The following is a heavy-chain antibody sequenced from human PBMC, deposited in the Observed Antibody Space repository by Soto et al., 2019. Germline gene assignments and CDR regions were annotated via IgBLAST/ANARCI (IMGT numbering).Heavy chain of an antibody. D-gene: IGHD1-26*01. CDR1: GGTFSSYA. CDR3: VAVVGATTAVAFDY. CDR2: IIPIFGTA. V-gene: IGHV1-69*12. Sequence: QVQLVQSGAEVKKPGSSVKVSCKASGGTFSSYAISWVRQAPGQGLEWMGGIIPIFGTANYAQKFQGRVTIAADESTSTAYMELSSLRSEDTAVYYCVAVVGATTAVAFDYWGQGTLVTVSS. J-gene: IGHJ4*02.